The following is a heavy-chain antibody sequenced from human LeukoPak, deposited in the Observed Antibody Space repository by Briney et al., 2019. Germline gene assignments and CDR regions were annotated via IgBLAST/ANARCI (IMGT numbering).Heavy chain of an antibody. CDR2: IDKKDNFHAT. CDR1: GFTFSGCA. D-gene: IGHD1-26*01. Sequence: GGSLRLSCAASGFTFSGCAIHWVRQSSGKGLEWVGHIDKKDNFHATAYAASVQGRFSISRDDSKNTAYLHMNSLKTEDMALYYCTRDSGTYNWLDPWGQGTLVTVSS. V-gene: IGHV3-73*01. J-gene: IGHJ5*02. CDR3: TRDSGTYNWLDP.